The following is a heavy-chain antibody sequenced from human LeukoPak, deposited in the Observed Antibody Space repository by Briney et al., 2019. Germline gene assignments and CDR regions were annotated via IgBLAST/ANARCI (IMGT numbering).Heavy chain of an antibody. J-gene: IGHJ4*02. V-gene: IGHV4-39*07. Sequence: SETLSLTCTVSGGSISSGSYYWSWIRQPPGKGLEWIGEINHSGSTNYNPSLKSRVTISVDTSKNQFSLKLSSVTAADTAVYYCARGPGYSSGWYRYWGQGTLVTVSS. CDR2: INHSGST. CDR3: ARGPGYSSGWYRY. CDR1: GGSISSGSYY. D-gene: IGHD6-19*01.